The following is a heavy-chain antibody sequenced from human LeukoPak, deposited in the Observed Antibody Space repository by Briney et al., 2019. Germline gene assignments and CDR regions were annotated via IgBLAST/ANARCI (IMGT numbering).Heavy chain of an antibody. D-gene: IGHD5-24*01. CDR2: ISSSGSTI. Sequence: GGSLRLSCAASGFTFSSYEMNWVRQAPGKGLEWVSYISSSGSTIYYADSVKGRFTISRDNAKNSLYLQMNSLRAEDTAVYYCAGGRGRGSWYFDLWGRGTLVTVSS. CDR3: AGGRGRGSWYFDL. CDR1: GFTFSSYE. V-gene: IGHV3-48*03. J-gene: IGHJ2*01.